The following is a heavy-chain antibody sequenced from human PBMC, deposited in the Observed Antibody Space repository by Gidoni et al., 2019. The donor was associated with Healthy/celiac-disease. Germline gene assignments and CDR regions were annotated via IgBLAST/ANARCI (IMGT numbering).Heavy chain of an antibody. D-gene: IGHD3-22*01. CDR2: ISGSGGST. CDR1: GFTFSSYA. V-gene: IGHV3-23*01. Sequence: AASGFTFSSYAMSWVRQAPGKGLEWVSAISGSGGSTYYADSVKGRFTISRDNSKNTLYLQMNSLRAEDTAVYYCAKDATPHYYDSSGYYPQSWGQGTLVTVSS. J-gene: IGHJ5*02. CDR3: AKDATPHYYDSSGYYPQS.